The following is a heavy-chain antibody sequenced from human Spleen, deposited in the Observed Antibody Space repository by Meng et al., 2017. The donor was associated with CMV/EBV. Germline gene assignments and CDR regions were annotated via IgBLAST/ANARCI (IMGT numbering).Heavy chain of an antibody. CDR3: AKDVCNGSRGADY. J-gene: IGHJ4*02. CDR2: ISGSGGST. V-gene: IGHV3-23*01. D-gene: IGHD1-14*01. CDR1: GFTFSSYA. Sequence: GGSLRLSCAASGFTFSSYAMSWVRQAPGKGQEWVSAISGSGGSTYYADSVKGRLTISRDNSKNTLYLQMNSLRAEDTAVYYCAKDVCNGSRGADYWGQGTLVTVSS.